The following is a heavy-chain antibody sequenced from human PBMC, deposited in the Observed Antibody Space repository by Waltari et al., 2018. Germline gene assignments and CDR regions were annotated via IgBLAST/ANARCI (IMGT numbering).Heavy chain of an antibody. CDR2: FEPEAGEA. Sequence: QVQPEQSGAEVKKPGASVKVSCKVVGYTLTELFMHWVRQAPGKGLEWMGGFEPEAGEAVFAQKFQGRLTLTEDTPANTAYMELTSLTSEDTAVYYCASGLIIPGRFRLGYWGQGTLVTVSA. D-gene: IGHD3-3*01. V-gene: IGHV1-24*01. J-gene: IGHJ4*02. CDR3: ASGLIIPGRFRLGY. CDR1: GYTLTELF.